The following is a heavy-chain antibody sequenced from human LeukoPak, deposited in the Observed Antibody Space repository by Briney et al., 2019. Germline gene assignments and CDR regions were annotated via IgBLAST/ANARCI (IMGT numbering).Heavy chain of an antibody. J-gene: IGHJ5*02. V-gene: IGHV3-23*01. CDR2: ISGSGGST. CDR3: AVLVTSNCSGGSCYSWFDP. Sequence: GGSLRLSCAASGFSFSSYWMSWVRQAPGKGLEWVSAISGSGGSTYYADSVKGRFTISRDNSKNTLYLQMNSLRAEDTAVYYCAVLVTSNCSGGSCYSWFDPWGQGTLVTVSS. D-gene: IGHD2-15*01. CDR1: GFSFSSYW.